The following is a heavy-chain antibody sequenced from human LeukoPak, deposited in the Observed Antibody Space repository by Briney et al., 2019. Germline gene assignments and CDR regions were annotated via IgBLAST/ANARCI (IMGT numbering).Heavy chain of an antibody. V-gene: IGHV3-30*04. CDR1: GFTFSSYA. D-gene: IGHD6-6*01. CDR3: ARDFAARPWPYYYYYYMDV. CDR2: ISYDGSNK. J-gene: IGHJ6*03. Sequence: PGGSLRLSCAASGFTFSSYAMHWVRQAPGKGLEWVAVISYDGSNKYYADSVKGRFTISRDNSKNTLYLQMNSLRAEDTAVYYCARDFAARPWPYYYYYYMDVWGKGTTVTVSS.